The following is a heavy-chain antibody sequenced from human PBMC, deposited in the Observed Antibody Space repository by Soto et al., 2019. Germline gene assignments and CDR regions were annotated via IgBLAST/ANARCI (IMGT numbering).Heavy chain of an antibody. D-gene: IGHD2-2*01. CDR1: GGSISSGGYS. J-gene: IGHJ6*03. V-gene: IGHV4-30-2*01. CDR3: ARDLTSTIHEESYYYYYYIDV. Sequence: PSETLSLTCAVSGGSISSGGYSWSWIRQPPGKGLEWIGYIYYSGSTYYNPSLKSRITITADRSKNQFSLQLNSVTAADTAVYYCARDLTSTIHEESYYYYYYIDVRAKRTTVTGSS. CDR2: IYYSGST.